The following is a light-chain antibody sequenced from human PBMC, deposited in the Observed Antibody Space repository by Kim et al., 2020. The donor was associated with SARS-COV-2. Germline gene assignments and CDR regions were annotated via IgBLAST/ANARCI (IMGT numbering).Light chain of an antibody. V-gene: IGKV3-20*01. CDR1: HSVSSTY. CDR2: GAS. J-gene: IGKJ2*02. CDR3: QHYGSSPPCT. Sequence: SPGESATLSCRASHSVSSTYLAWYQQKLGQPPRLLIYGASTRATGIPDRFSGSGSGTDFTLTISRLEPEDFAVYYCQHYGSSPPCTFGQGTKLEIK.